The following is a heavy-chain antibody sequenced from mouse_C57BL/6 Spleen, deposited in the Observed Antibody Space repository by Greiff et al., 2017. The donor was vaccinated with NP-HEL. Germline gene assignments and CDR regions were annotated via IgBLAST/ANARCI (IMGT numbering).Heavy chain of an antibody. J-gene: IGHJ1*03. CDR1: GFTFSDAW. V-gene: IGHV6-6*01. CDR2: IRNKANNHAT. D-gene: IGHD2-5*01. Sequence: EVKLVESGGGLVQPGGSMKLSCAASGFTFSDAWMDWVRQSPEKGLEWVAEIRNKANNHATYYAESVKGRFTISRDDSKSSLYLQMNSLKAEDTGIYYCTRYSSYWYFDVWGTGTTVTVSS. CDR3: TRYSSYWYFDV.